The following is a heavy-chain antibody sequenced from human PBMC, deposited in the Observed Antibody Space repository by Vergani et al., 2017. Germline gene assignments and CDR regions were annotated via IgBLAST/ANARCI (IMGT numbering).Heavy chain of an antibody. CDR1: GFTFSDYY. CDR2: ISSSGSTI. V-gene: IGHV3-11*01. CDR3: ARKHRSNYYDSSCYYSMGYYYGMDV. J-gene: IGHJ6*02. D-gene: IGHD3-22*01. Sequence: QVQLVESGGGLVKPGGSLRLSCAASGFTFSDYYMSWIRQAPGKGLEWVSYISSSGSTIYYADSVKGRFTISRDNAKNSLYLQMNSLRAEDTAVYYCARKHRSNYYDSSCYYSMGYYYGMDVWGQGTTVTVSS.